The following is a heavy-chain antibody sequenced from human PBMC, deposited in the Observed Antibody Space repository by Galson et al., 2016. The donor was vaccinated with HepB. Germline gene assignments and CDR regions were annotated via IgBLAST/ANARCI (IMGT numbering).Heavy chain of an antibody. V-gene: IGHV3-23*01. Sequence: SLRLSCAASGFTFSNCAMTWVRQAPGKGLEWVSAITGGGRHTYYADSVKGRFTISRDNSKNTLYLQMNSLRAEDTAVYYCANSNSRSGSDWRITEYLCQGTLVTVSS. CDR1: GFTFSNCA. J-gene: IGHJ4*02. CDR3: ANSNSRSGSDWRITEY. CDR2: ITGGGRHT. D-gene: IGHD5-12*01.